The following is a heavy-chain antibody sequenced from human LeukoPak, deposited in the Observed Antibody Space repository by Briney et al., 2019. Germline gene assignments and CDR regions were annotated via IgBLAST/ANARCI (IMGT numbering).Heavy chain of an antibody. J-gene: IGHJ4*02. CDR3: AKVSIVVVPAAIRLPPYFDY. D-gene: IGHD2-2*02. V-gene: IGHV3-30-3*01. Sequence: GGSLRLSCAASGFTFSSYTIHWVRQPPGKGLEWVAVISFDGSNKYYADSVKGRFTISRDNSKNTLYLQMNSLRAEDTAVYYCAKVSIVVVPAAIRLPPYFDYWGQGTLVTVSS. CDR2: ISFDGSNK. CDR1: GFTFSSYT.